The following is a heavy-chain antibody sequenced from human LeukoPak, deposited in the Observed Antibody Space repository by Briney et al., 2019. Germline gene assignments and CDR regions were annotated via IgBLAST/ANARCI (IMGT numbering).Heavy chain of an antibody. CDR3: ARHIYCSGSGGIWYDP. J-gene: IGHJ5*02. CDR2: INHSGST. CDR1: GVSFCGSY. D-gene: IGHD3-10*01. Sequence: SETLSLTSAVYGVSFCGSYWRWLRPPPGKGREWWGEINHSGSTNYNPSIKCRVTLSVDTSKNQFPPKLSSVTGVDTAVYYCARHIYCSGSGGIWYDPWGQGTLVTVSS. V-gene: IGHV4-34*01.